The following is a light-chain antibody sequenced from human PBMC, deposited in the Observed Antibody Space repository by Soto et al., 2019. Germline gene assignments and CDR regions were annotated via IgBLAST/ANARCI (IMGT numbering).Light chain of an antibody. CDR3: QSYDSSLGYV. CDR2: VNS. CDR1: SSNIGAGYD. V-gene: IGLV1-40*01. Sequence: QSVLTQPPSVSGAPGQRVTISCTGSSSNIGAGYDVHWYQQLPGTAPKLLIYVNSNRPSGVPDRFSGSKSGTSASLAITGLQAEDEADYYCQSYDSSLGYVFGTGTKVTVL. J-gene: IGLJ1*01.